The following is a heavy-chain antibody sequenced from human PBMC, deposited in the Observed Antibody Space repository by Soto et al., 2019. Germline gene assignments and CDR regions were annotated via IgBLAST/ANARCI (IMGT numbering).Heavy chain of an antibody. D-gene: IGHD3-22*01. Sequence: QVQLQESGPGLVKPSQTLSLTCTVSGGSISSDNYHWSWIRQPPGKGLEWIGYIYYNGSTYYNPSLKSRVTISVDTSKIQFSLKLSSMTAADTAIYYCARVWAYFYDTSGPPPRFDYWGQGTLVTVSS. V-gene: IGHV4-30-4*01. CDR3: ARVWAYFYDTSGPPPRFDY. CDR2: IYYNGST. J-gene: IGHJ4*02. CDR1: GGSISSDNYH.